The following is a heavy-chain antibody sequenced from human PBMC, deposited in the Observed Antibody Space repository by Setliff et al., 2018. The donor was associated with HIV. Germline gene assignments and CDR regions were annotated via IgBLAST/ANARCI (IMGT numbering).Heavy chain of an antibody. D-gene: IGHD5-12*01. V-gene: IGHV3-74*01. Sequence: GGSLRLSCAASGFTFDRYWMHGGRQAPVKGLVWVSRVNSDGSSKTYADSVKDRFTISRDNAKNTLYLQMNSLRAEDTGVYYCHSGYDTEEQSYFDYWGQGTLVTV. CDR3: HSGYDTEEQSYFDY. CDR2: VNSDGSSK. J-gene: IGHJ4*02. CDR1: GFTFDRYW.